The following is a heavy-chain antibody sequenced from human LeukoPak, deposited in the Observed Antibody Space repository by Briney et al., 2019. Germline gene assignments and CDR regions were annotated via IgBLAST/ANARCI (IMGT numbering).Heavy chain of an antibody. J-gene: IGHJ4*02. D-gene: IGHD4-17*01. CDR1: GFTFSSYA. CDR3: ARFYGDYQAFDY. CDR2: ISYDGSNK. Sequence: GGSLRLSCAASGFTFSSYAMHWVRQAPGKGLEWVAVISYDGSNKYYADSVKGRFTISRDNSKNTLYLQMNSLRAEDTAVYYCARFYGDYQAFDYWGQGTLVTVSS. V-gene: IGHV3-30-3*01.